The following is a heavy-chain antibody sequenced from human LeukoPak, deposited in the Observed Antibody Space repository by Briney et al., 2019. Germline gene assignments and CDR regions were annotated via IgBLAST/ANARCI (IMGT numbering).Heavy chain of an antibody. J-gene: IGHJ4*02. CDR1: GYTFTSYG. Sequence: ASVKVSCKASGYTFTSYGISWVRQAPGQGLEWMGWISAYNGNTNYAQKLQGRVTMTTDTSTNTAYMELRSLRSDDTAVYYCARDNYDILTGYQFDYWGQGTLVTVSS. CDR2: ISAYNGNT. CDR3: ARDNYDILTGYQFDY. V-gene: IGHV1-18*01. D-gene: IGHD3-9*01.